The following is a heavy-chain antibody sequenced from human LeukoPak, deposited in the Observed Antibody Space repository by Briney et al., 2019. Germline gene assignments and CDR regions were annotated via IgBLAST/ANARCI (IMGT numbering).Heavy chain of an antibody. CDR2: IYPGDSDT. D-gene: IGHD3-22*01. J-gene: IGHJ4*02. CDR3: ARLDYDSSGSDY. Sequence: GESLKISCEASGYSFTSFWIGWVRQMPGKGLEWVGIIYPGDSDTRYSPSFQGQVTISADKSISTAYPQWSSLKASDTAMYYCARLDYDSSGSDYWGQGTLVTVSS. CDR1: GYSFTSFW. V-gene: IGHV5-51*01.